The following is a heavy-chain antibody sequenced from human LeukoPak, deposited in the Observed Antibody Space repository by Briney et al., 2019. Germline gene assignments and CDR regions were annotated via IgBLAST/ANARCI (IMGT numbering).Heavy chain of an antibody. V-gene: IGHV3-9*01. D-gene: IGHD2-15*01. CDR1: GFTFDDYA. CDR3: AKDIEVVVAAYAFDY. Sequence: GGSLRLSCAASGFTFDDYAMHWARQAPGKGLEWVSGISWNSGSIGYADSVKGRFTISRDNAKNSLYLQMNSLRAEDTALYYCAKDIEVVVAAYAFDYWGQGTLVTVSS. J-gene: IGHJ4*02. CDR2: ISWNSGSI.